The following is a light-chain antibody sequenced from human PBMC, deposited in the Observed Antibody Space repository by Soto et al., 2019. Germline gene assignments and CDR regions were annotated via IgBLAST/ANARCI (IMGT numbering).Light chain of an antibody. CDR2: EVS. Sequence: QSALTQPASVSGSPGQSITISCTGTSSDVGGYKFVSWYQQHPGTAPKLMIYEVSNRPSGVSNRFSGSKSGNTASLTISGLQAEDEADYYCSSYTTSSTRVFGGGTKLTVL. CDR1: SSDVGGYKF. J-gene: IGLJ3*02. V-gene: IGLV2-14*01. CDR3: SSYTTSSTRV.